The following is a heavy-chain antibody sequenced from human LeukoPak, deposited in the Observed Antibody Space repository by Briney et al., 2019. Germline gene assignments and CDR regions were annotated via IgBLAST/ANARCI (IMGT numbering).Heavy chain of an antibody. CDR2: INPNSGGT. CDR1: GYTFTGYY. D-gene: IGHD2-15*01. J-gene: IGHJ5*02. V-gene: IGHV1-2*02. CDR3: ARDLYCSGGSCYNWFDP. Sequence: ASVKVSCKASGYTFTGYYMHWVRQAPGQGLEWMGWINPNSGGTNYAQKFQGRVTMTRDTSISTAYMELSRLRSDDTAVYYCARDLYCSGGSCYNWFDPWGQGTLVTVSP.